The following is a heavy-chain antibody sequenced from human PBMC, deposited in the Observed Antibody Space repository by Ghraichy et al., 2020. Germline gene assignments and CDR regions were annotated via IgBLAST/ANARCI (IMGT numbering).Heavy chain of an antibody. V-gene: IGHV1-2*02. J-gene: IGHJ4*02. CDR2: INPNSGGT. D-gene: IGHD6-6*01. Sequence: ASVKVSCKASGYIFTAYYMNWVRQAPGQGLEWMGWINPNSGGTNYAQKIQGRVTMTRDTSINTAYMEVSRLGSDDAAVYYCARGSSVWDPYFDYWGQGTLVTVSS. CDR1: GYIFTAYY. CDR3: ARGSSVWDPYFDY.